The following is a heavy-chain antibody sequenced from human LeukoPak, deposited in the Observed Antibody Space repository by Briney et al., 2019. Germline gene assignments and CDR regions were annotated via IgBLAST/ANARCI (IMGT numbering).Heavy chain of an antibody. V-gene: IGHV3-7*01. CDR3: ARTDYYDSSGYYYLGGYFGY. CDR2: IKQDGSEK. D-gene: IGHD3-22*01. Sequence: GGSLRLSCAASGFTFSSYWMSWVRQAPGKGLEWVANIKQDGSEKYYVDSVKGRFTISRDNAKNSLYLQMNSLRAEDTAVYYCARTDYYDSSGYYYLGGYFGYWGQGTLVTVSS. J-gene: IGHJ4*02. CDR1: GFTFSSYW.